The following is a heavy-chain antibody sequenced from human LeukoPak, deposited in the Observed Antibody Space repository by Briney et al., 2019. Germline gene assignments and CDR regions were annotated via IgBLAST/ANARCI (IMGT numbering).Heavy chain of an antibody. Sequence: ASVKVSCKTSGYTFTSYGLSWVRQAPGQGLEWMGWISGYNGITEYPQKFRGRVTVTTDTSTSTAYMERRSLRSDDTAVYYCARDDSSWYFDYWGQGTLVTVSS. CDR1: GYTFTSYG. CDR3: ARDDSSWYFDY. CDR2: ISGYNGIT. J-gene: IGHJ4*02. D-gene: IGHD6-13*01. V-gene: IGHV1-18*01.